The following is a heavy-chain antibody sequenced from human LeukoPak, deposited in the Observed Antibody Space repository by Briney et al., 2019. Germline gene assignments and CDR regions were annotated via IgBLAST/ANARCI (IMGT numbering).Heavy chain of an antibody. Sequence: GGSLRLSCAASGSTFSNYGIHWVRQAPGKGLEWVAAISYDGKNKHYTDSVKGRFTLSRDNSKNTLYLQMTSLRGDDTAVYYCAKRGDFTGTDCYYFDYWGRGTSVTVSS. CDR1: GSTFSNYG. CDR2: ISYDGKNK. V-gene: IGHV3-30*18. D-gene: IGHD2-21*02. J-gene: IGHJ4*02. CDR3: AKRGDFTGTDCYYFDY.